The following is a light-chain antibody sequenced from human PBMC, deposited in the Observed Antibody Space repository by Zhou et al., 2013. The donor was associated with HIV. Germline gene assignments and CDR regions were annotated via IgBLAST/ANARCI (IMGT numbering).Light chain of an antibody. CDR2: GAS. V-gene: IGKV3-15*01. CDR1: QSVSNK. Sequence: EILMTQSPATLSVSLGESATLSCRASQSVSNKLAWYQQKPGQAPRLLIYGASTRATGIPARFSGSGSGTEFTLTISSLQSEDFAVYYCQQYDSSPWTFGQGTKVEIK. CDR3: QQYDSSPWT. J-gene: IGKJ1*01.